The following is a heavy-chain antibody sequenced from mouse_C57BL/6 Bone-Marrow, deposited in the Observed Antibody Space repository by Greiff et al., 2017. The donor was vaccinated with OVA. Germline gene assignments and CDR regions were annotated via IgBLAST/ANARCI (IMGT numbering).Heavy chain of an antibody. CDR3: ARMRGSYYGSSPWFAD. CDR1: GFSLSTFGMG. Sequence: QVTLKVCGPGILQPSQTLSLTCSFSGFSLSTFGMGVGWIRQPSGKGLEWLAHIWWDDDKYYNPALKSRLTISKDTSKNQVFLKIANVDTADTATYYCARMRGSYYGSSPWFADWGQGTLVTVSA. V-gene: IGHV8-8*01. CDR2: IWWDDDK. D-gene: IGHD1-1*01. J-gene: IGHJ3*01.